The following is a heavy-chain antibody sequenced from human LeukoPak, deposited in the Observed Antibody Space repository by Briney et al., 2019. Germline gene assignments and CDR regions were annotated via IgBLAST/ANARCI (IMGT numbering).Heavy chain of an antibody. Sequence: GASVKVSCKASGGTFSSYAISWVRQAPGQGLEWMGGIIPIFGTANYAQKFQGRVTITADESTSTAYMELSSLRSGDTAVYYCAREGVYVPDGSGYHRDAFDIWGQGTVVIVSS. CDR1: GGTFSSYA. CDR2: IIPIFGTA. V-gene: IGHV1-69*13. CDR3: AREGVYVPDGSGYHRDAFDI. J-gene: IGHJ3*02. D-gene: IGHD3-22*01.